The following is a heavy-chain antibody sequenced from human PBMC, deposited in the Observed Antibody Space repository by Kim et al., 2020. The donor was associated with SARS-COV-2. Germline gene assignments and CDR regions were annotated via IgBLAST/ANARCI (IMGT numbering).Heavy chain of an antibody. CDR2: IWYDGSNK. Sequence: GGSLRLSCAASGFTFSSYGMHWVRQAPGKGLEWVAVIWYDGSNKYYADSVKGRFTISRDNSKNTLYLQMNSLRAEDTAVYYCARGFDNWNYADGMDVWGQGTTVTVSS. J-gene: IGHJ6*02. CDR3: ARGFDNWNYADGMDV. V-gene: IGHV3-33*01. D-gene: IGHD1-7*01. CDR1: GFTFSSYG.